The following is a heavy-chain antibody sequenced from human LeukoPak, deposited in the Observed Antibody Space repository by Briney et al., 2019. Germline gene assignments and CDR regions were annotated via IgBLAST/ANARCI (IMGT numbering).Heavy chain of an antibody. CDR2: ISNSGSTI. D-gene: IGHD3-3*01. CDR3: AREDDFWSGYSVSFDY. Sequence: GGSLRLSCAASGFTFSSYEMNWVRQAPGKGLEWVSYISNSGSTIYYADSVKGRFTISRDNAKNSLYLQMNSLRAEDTAVYYCAREDDFWSGYSVSFDYWGQGTLVTVSS. J-gene: IGHJ4*02. V-gene: IGHV3-48*03. CDR1: GFTFSSYE.